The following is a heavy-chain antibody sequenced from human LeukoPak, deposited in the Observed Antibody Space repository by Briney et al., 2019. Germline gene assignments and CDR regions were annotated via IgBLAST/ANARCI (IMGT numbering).Heavy chain of an antibody. CDR2: ISWNSGSI. CDR3: AKGSSGYAYYFDY. CDR1: GFTFDDYA. D-gene: IGHD3-22*01. J-gene: IGHJ4*02. V-gene: IGHV3-9*01. Sequence: GRSLRLSCAASGFTFDDYAMHWVRQAPGKGLEWVSGISWNSGSIGYADSVKGRFTISRDNAKSSLYLQMNSLRAEDTALYYCAKGSSGYAYYFDYWGQGTLVTVSS.